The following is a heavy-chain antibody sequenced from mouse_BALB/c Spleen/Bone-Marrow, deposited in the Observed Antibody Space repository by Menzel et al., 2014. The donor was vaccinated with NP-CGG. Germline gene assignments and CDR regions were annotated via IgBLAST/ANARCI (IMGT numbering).Heavy chain of an antibody. Sequence: EVKLVESGPELVKPGASVKMSCKASGYTFTSSVMHWVKQKPGQGLEWIGYFNPYNDGSKYNEKFKGKATLTSDKSSSTAYMELSSLTSEDSAVYYRAKGGNYRYDFDYWGQGTTLTVSS. CDR3: AKGGNYRYDFDY. CDR1: GYTFTSSV. J-gene: IGHJ2*01. CDR2: FNPYNDGS. V-gene: IGHV1-14*01. D-gene: IGHD2-14*01.